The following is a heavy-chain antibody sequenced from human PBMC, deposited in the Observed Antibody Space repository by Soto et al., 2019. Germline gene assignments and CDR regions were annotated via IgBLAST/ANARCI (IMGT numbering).Heavy chain of an antibody. CDR2: ISGSGGST. Sequence: PGGSLRLSCAASGFTFSSYAMSWVRQAPGKGLEWVSAISGSGGSTYYADSVKGRFTISRDNSKNTLYLQMNSLRAEDTAVYYCAKVIAARFVDYYYGMDVWGQGTTVTVSS. D-gene: IGHD6-6*01. CDR1: GFTFSSYA. CDR3: AKVIAARFVDYYYGMDV. J-gene: IGHJ6*02. V-gene: IGHV3-23*01.